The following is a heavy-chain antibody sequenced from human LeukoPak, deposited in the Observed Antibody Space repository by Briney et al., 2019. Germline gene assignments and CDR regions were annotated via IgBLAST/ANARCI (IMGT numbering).Heavy chain of an antibody. CDR1: GFSFSDYD. Sequence: GGSLRLSCSASGFSFSDYDMNWVRQAPGKGLEWVSAISGRSNGESVKGRFTISGDNAKNSLYLQLDSLGVEDAAVYYCGRAFPPLRTSSAGDLWGQGTLVTVSS. V-gene: IGHV3-69-1*02. CDR2: ISGRS. D-gene: IGHD3-16*01. J-gene: IGHJ1*01. CDR3: GRAFPPLRTSSAGDL.